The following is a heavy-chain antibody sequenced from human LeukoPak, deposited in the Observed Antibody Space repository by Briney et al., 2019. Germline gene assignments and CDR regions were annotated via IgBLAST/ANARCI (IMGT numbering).Heavy chain of an antibody. V-gene: IGHV4-34*03. CDR2: INHSGST. CDR3: WGATVTTLD. D-gene: IGHD4-17*01. J-gene: IGHJ4*02. Sequence: PSETLSLTCAVYGGSFSGYYWSWIRQPPGKGLEWIGEINHSGSTNYNPSLKSRVTISVDTSKNQFSLKLSSVTAADTAVYYCWGATVTTLDWGQGTLVTVSS. CDR1: GGSFSGYY.